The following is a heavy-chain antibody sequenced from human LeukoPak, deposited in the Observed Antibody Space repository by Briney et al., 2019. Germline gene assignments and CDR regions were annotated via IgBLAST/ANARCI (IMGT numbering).Heavy chain of an antibody. CDR2: IIPIFGTA. D-gene: IGHD3-22*01. Sequence: GASVKVSCKASGGTFSSYAISWVRQAPGQGLEWMGGIIPIFGTANYAQKFQGRVTITRDTSASTAYMELSSLRSEDTAVYYCARDKHYYDSSGPFQHWGQGTLVTVSS. CDR1: GGTFSSYA. V-gene: IGHV1-69*05. J-gene: IGHJ1*01. CDR3: ARDKHYYDSSGPFQH.